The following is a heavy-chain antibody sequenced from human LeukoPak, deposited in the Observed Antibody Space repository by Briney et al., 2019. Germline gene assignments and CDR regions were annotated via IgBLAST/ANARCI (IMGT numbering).Heavy chain of an antibody. D-gene: IGHD6-6*01. CDR1: GGSISSSSYY. CDR3: ARHDRIAAHTVDY. J-gene: IGHJ4*02. CDR2: IYYSGST. V-gene: IGHV4-39*07. Sequence: SSETLSLTCTVSGGSISSSSYYWGWIRQPPGKGLEWIGSIYYSGSTYYNPSLKSRVTISVDASKNQFSLKLSSVTAADTAVYYCARHDRIAAHTVDYWGQGTLVTVSS.